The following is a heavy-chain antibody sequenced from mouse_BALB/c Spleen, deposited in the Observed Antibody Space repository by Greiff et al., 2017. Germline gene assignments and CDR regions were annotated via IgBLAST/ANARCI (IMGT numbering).Heavy chain of an antibody. CDR2: ISYSGST. CDR3: ARRDDGAWFAY. CDR1: GYSITSDYA. D-gene: IGHD2-12*01. Sequence: VQLKESGPGLVKPSQSLSLTCTVTGYSITSDYAWNWIRQFPGNKLEWMGYISYSGSTSYNPSLKSRISITRDTSKNQFFLQLNSVTTEDTATYYCARRDDGAWFAYWGQGTLVTVSA. V-gene: IGHV3-2*02. J-gene: IGHJ3*01.